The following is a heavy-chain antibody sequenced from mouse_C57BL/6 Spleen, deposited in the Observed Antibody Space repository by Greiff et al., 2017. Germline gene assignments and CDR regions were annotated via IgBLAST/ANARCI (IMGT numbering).Heavy chain of an antibody. CDR2: IYPGDGDT. Sequence: QVQLKESGAELVKPGASVKISCKASGYAFSSYWMNWVKQRPGKGLEWIGQIYPGDGDTTYNGKFKGKATLTADNSSSTAYMQLSSLTSEDSAVYFCARPYYYGSSLFAYWGQGTLVTVSA. V-gene: IGHV1-80*01. D-gene: IGHD1-1*01. CDR1: GYAFSSYW. J-gene: IGHJ3*01. CDR3: ARPYYYGSSLFAY.